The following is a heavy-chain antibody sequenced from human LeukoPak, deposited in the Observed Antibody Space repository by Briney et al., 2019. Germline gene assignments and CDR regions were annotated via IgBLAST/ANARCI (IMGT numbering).Heavy chain of an antibody. D-gene: IGHD3-22*01. V-gene: IGHV1-69*13. J-gene: IGHJ6*02. Sequence: SVKVSCKASGGTFSSYAISWVRQAPGQGLEWMGGIIPIFGTANYAQKFQGRVTITADESTSTAYMELSSLRSEDTAVYYCASTYYYDSSGYPRYYYYGMDVWGQGTTVTVSS. CDR3: ASTYYYDSSGYPRYYYYGMDV. CDR1: GGTFSSYA. CDR2: IIPIFGTA.